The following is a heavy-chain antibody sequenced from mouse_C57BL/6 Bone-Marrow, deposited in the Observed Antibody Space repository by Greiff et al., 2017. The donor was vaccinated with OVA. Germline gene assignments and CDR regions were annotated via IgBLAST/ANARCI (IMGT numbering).Heavy chain of an antibody. Sequence: QVQLQQSGAELVRPGTSVKMSCKASGYTFTNYWIGWAKQRPGHGLEWIGDIYPGGGYTNYNEKFKGKATLTADKSSSTAYMQFSSLTSEDSAIYYCARSGYDYDDLYYAMDYWGQGTSVTVSS. J-gene: IGHJ4*01. CDR2: IYPGGGYT. CDR1: GYTFTNYW. CDR3: ARSGYDYDDLYYAMDY. D-gene: IGHD2-4*01. V-gene: IGHV1-63*01.